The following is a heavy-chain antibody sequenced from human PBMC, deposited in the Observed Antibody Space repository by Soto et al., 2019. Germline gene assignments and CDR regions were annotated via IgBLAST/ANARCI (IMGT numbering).Heavy chain of an antibody. Sequence: EVQLMESGGGLVQPGGSLRLSCAASGFIVNNIFMTWVRQAPGKGLAWLSTIFSQDNTYYAGSVKVRFTISRDSPKNTLYLHMNSLRDEDTAVYHCARDILGGSYDFSHGGQGALVTVSS. V-gene: IGHV3-66*01. J-gene: IGHJ1*01. CDR2: IFSQDNT. CDR1: GFIVNNIF. CDR3: ARDILGGSYDFSH. D-gene: IGHD3-3*01.